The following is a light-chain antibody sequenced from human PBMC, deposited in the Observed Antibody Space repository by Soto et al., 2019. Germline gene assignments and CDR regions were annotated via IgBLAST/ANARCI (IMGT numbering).Light chain of an antibody. V-gene: IGKV1-5*03. CDR2: KAS. CDR3: QQYNTGT. CDR1: QSISSW. Sequence: DIQMTQSPSTLSASVGDRVTITCRASQSISSWLAWYQQKPGKAPKLLIYKASSLESGVPSRFSGSGSGIEFTLTISSLQPDDFATYYCQQYNTGTFGQGTKVEIK. J-gene: IGKJ1*01.